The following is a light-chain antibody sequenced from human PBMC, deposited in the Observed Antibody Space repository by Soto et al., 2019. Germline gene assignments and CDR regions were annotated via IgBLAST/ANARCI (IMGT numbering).Light chain of an antibody. CDR3: AAWDDSLSVF. CDR1: NSNIGNNY. V-gene: IGLV1-47*01. Sequence: QSVLTQPPSASGTPGQRVTISCSGTNSNIGNNYVYWYQQLPGAAPELLIYRNDQQPPGVTDLFSGSTAGTAASLAISVLRSDDAGDYCCAAWDDSLSVFFGGGTKLTVL. CDR2: RND. J-gene: IGLJ2*01.